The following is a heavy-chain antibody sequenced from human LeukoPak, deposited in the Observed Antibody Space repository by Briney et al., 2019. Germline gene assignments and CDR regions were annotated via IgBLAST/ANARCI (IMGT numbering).Heavy chain of an antibody. CDR2: IYPGDSDT. CDR1: GYSFTSYW. D-gene: IGHD3-3*01. J-gene: IGHJ6*03. Sequence: GESLKISCKGSGYSFTSYWIGWVRQMPGKGLEWMGIIYPGDSDTRYSPSFQGQVTISADKSISTAYLQWSSLKASDTAMYYCALRRGDYDFWSGYSKYYYYYMDVWGKGTTVTVSS. V-gene: IGHV5-51*01. CDR3: ALRRGDYDFWSGYSKYYYYYMDV.